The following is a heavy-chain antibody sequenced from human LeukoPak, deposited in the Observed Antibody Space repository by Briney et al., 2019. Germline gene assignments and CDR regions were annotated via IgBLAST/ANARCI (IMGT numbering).Heavy chain of an antibody. J-gene: IGHJ5*02. CDR3: ARDGQQLVRGDWFDA. D-gene: IGHD6-13*01. Sequence: PSETLSLTCTVSGGSISSGSYYWGWIRQPPGKGLEWIGSIYYSGSTYYKPSLQSRVTMSVDKSKNQFSLNLSSVTAADTAVYYCARDGQQLVRGDWFDAWGQGTPVTVSS. V-gene: IGHV4-39*07. CDR1: GGSISSGSYY. CDR2: IYYSGST.